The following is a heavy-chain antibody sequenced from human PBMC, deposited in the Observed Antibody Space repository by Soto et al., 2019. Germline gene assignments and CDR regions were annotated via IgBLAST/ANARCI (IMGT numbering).Heavy chain of an antibody. CDR1: GGSISSGGYY. D-gene: IGHD1-1*01. CDR2: IFYSGST. Sequence: QVQLQESGPGLVKPSQTLSLTCTVSGGSISSGGYYWSWIRQLPGKGLDWIGYIFYSGSTYYNPSLKSRVPISVDTSKNQFSLNLSSVTAADTAVYYCAREVQPPYYFDQWGQGTLVTVSS. CDR3: AREVQPPYYFDQ. V-gene: IGHV4-31*03. J-gene: IGHJ4*02.